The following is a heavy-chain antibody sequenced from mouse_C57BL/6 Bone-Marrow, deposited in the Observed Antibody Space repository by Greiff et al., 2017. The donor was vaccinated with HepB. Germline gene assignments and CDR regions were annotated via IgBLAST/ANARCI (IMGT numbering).Heavy chain of an antibody. Sequence: EVQGVESGEGLVKPGGSLKLSCAASGFTFSSYAMSWVRQTPEKRLEWVAYISSGGDYIYYADTVKGRFTISRDNARNTLYLQMSSLKSEDTAMYYCTRGIDYGYAMDCWGQGTSVTVAS. J-gene: IGHJ4*01. D-gene: IGHD2-4*01. V-gene: IGHV5-9-1*02. CDR2: ISSGGDYI. CDR1: GFTFSSYA. CDR3: TRGIDYGYAMDC.